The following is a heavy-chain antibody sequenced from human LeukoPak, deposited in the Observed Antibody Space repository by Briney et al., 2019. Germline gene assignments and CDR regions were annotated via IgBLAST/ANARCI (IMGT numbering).Heavy chain of an antibody. CDR1: GFIFDDYA. CDR3: AKDAYHSSSWYYYYYYMDV. CDR2: ISWNSDTI. D-gene: IGHD6-13*01. J-gene: IGHJ6*03. V-gene: IGHV3-9*01. Sequence: GGSLRLSCAASGFIFDDYAMHWVRQAPGKGLEWVSGISWNSDTIGYADSVKGRFTISRDNAKRSLYLQMDSLRAEDTAVYYCAKDAYHSSSWYYYYYYMDVWGKGTTVTISS.